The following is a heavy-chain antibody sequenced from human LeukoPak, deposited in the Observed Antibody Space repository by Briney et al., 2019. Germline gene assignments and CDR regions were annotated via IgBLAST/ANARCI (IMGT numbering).Heavy chain of an antibody. J-gene: IGHJ4*02. Sequence: ARSLRLSRAASGFTFSSYGMHWVRQAPGKGLEWVAVIWYDGSNKYYADSVKGRFTICRDNSKNTLYLQMNSLRAEDTAVYYCARDPKSRGVPAAMTDYWGQGTLVTVSS. CDR3: ARDPKSRGVPAAMTDY. CDR1: GFTFSSYG. CDR2: IWYDGSNK. V-gene: IGHV3-33*01. D-gene: IGHD2-2*01.